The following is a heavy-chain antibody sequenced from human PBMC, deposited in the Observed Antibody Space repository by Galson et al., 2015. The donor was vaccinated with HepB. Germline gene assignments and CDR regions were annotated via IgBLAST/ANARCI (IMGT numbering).Heavy chain of an antibody. V-gene: IGHV4-59*01. J-gene: IGHJ1*01. CDR2: IYYSGST. Sequence: ETLSLTCSVSGGSISNFYWSWIRQSPGKGLEWIGYIYYSGSTNYNPSLKSRVTISVDTSKNQFSLKLTSVTAADTAVYYCARGPGIVVVTDQYRIPRTGYFLHWGRGALVTVSS. CDR3: ARGPGIVVVTDQYRIPRTGYFLH. D-gene: IGHD2-21*02. CDR1: GGSISNFY.